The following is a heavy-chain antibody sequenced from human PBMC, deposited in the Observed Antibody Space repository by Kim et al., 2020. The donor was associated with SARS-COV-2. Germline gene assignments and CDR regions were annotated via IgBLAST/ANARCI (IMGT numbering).Heavy chain of an antibody. Sequence: GGSLRLSCAASGLTISSYWMSWVRQAPGKGLEWVANIRQDGNEKYYVDSVKGRFTISRDNAKNSLYLQMNSLRVEDTAVYYCTRAGVRYSCQGSLFAVSS. V-gene: IGHV3-7*03. J-gene: IGHJ4*02. CDR1: GLTISSYW. CDR2: IRQDGNEK. D-gene: IGHD3-10*02. CDR3: TRAGVRY.